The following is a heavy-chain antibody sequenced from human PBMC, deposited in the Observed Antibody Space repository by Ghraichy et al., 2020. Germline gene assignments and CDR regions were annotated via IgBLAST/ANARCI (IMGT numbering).Heavy chain of an antibody. D-gene: IGHD6-13*01. CDR2: ISGSGGST. V-gene: IGHV3-23*01. J-gene: IGHJ4*02. CDR3: AKRSQLPYSSTFYDD. Sequence: LSLTCAASGFTFSSYAMSWVRQAPGKGLEWVSAISGSGGSTYYADSVKGRFTISRDNSKNTLYLQMNSLRAEDTAVYYCAKRSQLPYSSTFYDDWGQGTLVSVSS. CDR1: GFTFSSYA.